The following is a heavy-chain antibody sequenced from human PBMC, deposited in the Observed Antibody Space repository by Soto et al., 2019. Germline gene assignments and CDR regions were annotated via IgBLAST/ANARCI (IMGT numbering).Heavy chain of an antibody. CDR3: ARGGRRSPGMDV. CDR2: IYYSGST. CDR1: GGSISSGGYY. J-gene: IGHJ6*02. V-gene: IGHV4-31*03. Sequence: HVQLQESGPGLVKPSQTLSLTCTVSGGSISSGGYYWSWIRQHPGKGLEWIGYIYYSGSTYYNPSLKSRVTIAVDTSKIQFSLKLSSVPAADTAVYSCARGGRRSPGMDVWGQGTTVTVSS.